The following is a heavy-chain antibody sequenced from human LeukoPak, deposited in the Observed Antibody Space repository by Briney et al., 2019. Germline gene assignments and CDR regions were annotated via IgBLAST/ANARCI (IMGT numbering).Heavy chain of an antibody. J-gene: IGHJ4*02. CDR2: ISAYNGNT. Sequence: GASVKVSCKASGYTFTSYGISWVRQAPGQGLEWMGWISAYNGNTNYAQKLQGRVTMITDTSASTAYMELRSLRSDDTAVYYCATCTSHCYLGLSYWGQGTLVTVSS. CDR3: ATCTSHCYLGLSY. D-gene: IGHD2-2*01. V-gene: IGHV1-18*01. CDR1: GYTFTSYG.